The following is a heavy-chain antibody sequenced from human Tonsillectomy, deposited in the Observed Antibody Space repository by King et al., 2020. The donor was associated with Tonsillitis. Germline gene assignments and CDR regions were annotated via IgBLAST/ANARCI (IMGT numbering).Heavy chain of an antibody. J-gene: IGHJ4*02. CDR1: GFTFSNYW. Sequence: VQLVESGGGLVQPGGSLRLSCAASGFTFSNYWMHWVRQAPGKGLVWVSRIKSDGSSTTYADSVKGRFTISRGNAKNTLYLQMNSLRAEDTAVYYCARAPHDILTGYSPVDYWGKGTLVTVSS. CDR3: ARAPHDILTGYSPVDY. CDR2: IKSDGSST. D-gene: IGHD3-9*01. V-gene: IGHV3-74*01.